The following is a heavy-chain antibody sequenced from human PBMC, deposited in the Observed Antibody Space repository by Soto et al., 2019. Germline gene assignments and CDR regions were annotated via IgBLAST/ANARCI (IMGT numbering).Heavy chain of an antibody. CDR1: GYTFTSYA. Sequence: QVQLVQSEAEEKKPGASVKVSCKASGYTFTSYAMHWVRQDPGQRLEWMGWINAGNGNTKYSQKFQGRVTITRDTSASTAYMELSSLRSEDTAVYYCARAWVVVTSPDYWGQVTLVTVSS. CDR3: ARAWVVVTSPDY. J-gene: IGHJ4*02. D-gene: IGHD2-21*02. V-gene: IGHV1-3*05. CDR2: INAGNGNT.